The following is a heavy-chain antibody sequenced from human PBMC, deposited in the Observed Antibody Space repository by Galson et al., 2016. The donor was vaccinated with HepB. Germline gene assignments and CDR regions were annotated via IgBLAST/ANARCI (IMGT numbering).Heavy chain of an antibody. V-gene: IGHV1-46*01. Sequence: SVKVSCKASGYTFTGYYMHWLRQAPGQGLEWMGILNPDVGTTHNAQNFQGRVTLTRDTSTSTIYMDLSSLTSEDTAGYYCAREFGDWSNTRCSKQFFDYWGQGTLITVSS. CDR1: GYTFTGYY. CDR3: AREFGDWSNTRCSKQFFDY. CDR2: LNPDVGTT. D-gene: IGHD2-2*01. J-gene: IGHJ4*02.